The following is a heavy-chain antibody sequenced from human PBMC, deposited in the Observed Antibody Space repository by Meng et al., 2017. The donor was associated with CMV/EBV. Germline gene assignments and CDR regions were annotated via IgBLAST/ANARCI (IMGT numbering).Heavy chain of an antibody. CDR3: ARDTMVRGYYYYYYGMDV. J-gene: IGHJ6*02. Sequence: SVKVSCKASGGTFSSYAISWVRQAPGQGLEWMGGIIPIFGTANYAQKFQGRVTITTDESTSTAYMELSSLRSEDTAVYYCARDTMVRGYYYYYYGMDVWGQGATVTVSS. CDR2: IIPIFGTA. CDR1: GGTFSSYA. D-gene: IGHD3-10*01. V-gene: IGHV1-69*05.